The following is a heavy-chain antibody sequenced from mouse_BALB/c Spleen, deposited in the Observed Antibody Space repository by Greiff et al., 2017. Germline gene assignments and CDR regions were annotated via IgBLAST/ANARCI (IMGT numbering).Heavy chain of an antibody. V-gene: IGHV1-87*01. CDR3: ARGDGYYYFDY. Sequence: VMLVESGAELARPGASVKLSCKASGYTFTSYWMQWVKQRPGQGLEWIGAIYPGDGDTRYTQKFKGKATLTADKSSSTAYMQLSSLASEDSAVYYCARGDGYYYFDYWGQGTTLTVSS. CDR1: GYTFTSYW. J-gene: IGHJ2*01. D-gene: IGHD2-3*01. CDR2: IYPGDGDT.